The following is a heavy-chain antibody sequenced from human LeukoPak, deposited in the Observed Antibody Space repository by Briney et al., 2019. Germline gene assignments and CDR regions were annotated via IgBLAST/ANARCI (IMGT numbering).Heavy chain of an antibody. J-gene: IGHJ6*02. CDR1: GFTFSSYA. D-gene: IGHD6-19*01. CDR3: ARVTAYSNSGWYRDHYDYGMDV. V-gene: IGHV3-30-3*01. CDR2: ISYDGSNK. Sequence: PGGSLRLSCAASGFTFSSYAMHWVRQAPGKGLEWVAVISYDGSNKYYADSVKGRFTISRDNSKNTLYLQMNSLRSEDTAIYYCARVTAYSNSGWYRDHYDYGMDVWGRGTSVTVSS.